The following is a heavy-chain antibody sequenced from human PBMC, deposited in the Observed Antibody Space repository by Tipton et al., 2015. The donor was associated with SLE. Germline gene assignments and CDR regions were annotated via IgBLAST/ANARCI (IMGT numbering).Heavy chain of an antibody. CDR3: AREPVYYYYYMDV. Sequence: LRLSCAVSGGSVSGYFWSWIRQSPGTGLEWLGEINHGGGTNYNPSLKSRVTILIDTSKNQFSLKLSSVTAADTAVYYCAREPVYYYYYMDVWGKGTTVTVSS. J-gene: IGHJ6*03. CDR1: GGSVSGYF. CDR2: INHGGGT. V-gene: IGHV4-34*01.